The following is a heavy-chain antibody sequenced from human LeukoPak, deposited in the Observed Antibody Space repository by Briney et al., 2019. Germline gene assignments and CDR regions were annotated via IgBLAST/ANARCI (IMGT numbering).Heavy chain of an antibody. J-gene: IGHJ4*02. V-gene: IGHV4-39*01. CDR3: ARQKVGAIFDS. Sequence: SETLSLTCNVSVGSTTRTVFYGGWIRQPPGRAPEWIGSIYNGVSTFYNKSLRSRVTISVDTSTDQISLRLSSVTASDTAVYYCARQKVGAIFDSWGQGTQVTVSS. CDR1: VGSTTRTVFY. D-gene: IGHD1-26*01. CDR2: IYNGVST.